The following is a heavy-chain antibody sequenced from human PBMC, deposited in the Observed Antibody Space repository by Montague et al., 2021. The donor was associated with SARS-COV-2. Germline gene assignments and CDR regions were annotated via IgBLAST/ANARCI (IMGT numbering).Heavy chain of an antibody. CDR1: GGSINTYY. CDR2: IYYSGST. D-gene: IGHD3-10*01. V-gene: IGHV4-59*08. Sequence: SETLSLTCTVSGGSINTYYWSWIRQLPGKGLEGIGSIYYSGSTNXNPSLKSRVTISVDTSKNQFSLKLSSVTAADTAVYYCARVTTKRTRYGSGSYRGFDAFDIWGQGTMVTVSS. CDR3: ARVTTKRTRYGSGSYRGFDAFDI. J-gene: IGHJ3*02.